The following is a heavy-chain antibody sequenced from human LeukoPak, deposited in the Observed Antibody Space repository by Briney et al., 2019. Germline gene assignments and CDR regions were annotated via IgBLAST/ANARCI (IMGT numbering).Heavy chain of an antibody. J-gene: IGHJ4*02. V-gene: IGHV1-2*02. CDR3: ARGGLRLSGGGFDY. D-gene: IGHD2-15*01. CDR2: INPNSGGT. Sequence: ASVKVSCKASGYTFTSYGISWVRQAPGQGLEWMGWINPNSGGTNYAQKFQGRVTMTRDTSISTAYMELSRLRSDDTAVYYCARGGLRLSGGGFDYWGQGTLVTVSS. CDR1: GYTFTSYG.